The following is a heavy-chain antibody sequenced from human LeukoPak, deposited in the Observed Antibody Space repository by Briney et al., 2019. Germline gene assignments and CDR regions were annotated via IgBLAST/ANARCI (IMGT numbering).Heavy chain of an antibody. V-gene: IGHV4-4*02. CDR2: VNLQGST. CDR1: GGSISDTNW. Sequence: SGTLSLTCGVSGGSISDTNWWTWFRQPPGKGLEWIGEVNLQGSTNYNPSLKSRVAISVDKSENYISLKLTSVTAADTAVYYGAREGGPYRPLDYSGQGTLVTVAS. CDR3: AREGGPYRPLDY. J-gene: IGHJ4*02.